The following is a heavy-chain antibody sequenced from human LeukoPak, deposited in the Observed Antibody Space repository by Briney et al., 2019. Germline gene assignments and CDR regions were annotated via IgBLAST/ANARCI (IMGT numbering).Heavy chain of an antibody. V-gene: IGHV3-21*01. D-gene: IGHD3-22*01. Sequence: GGSLTLSCAASGFTFSSYSMNWVRQAPGKGLEWVSSISSSSSYIYYAGSVKGRFTISRDNAKNLLYLQMNSLRAEDTAVYYCARDRCRYYDSSGYCPFDYWGQGTLVTVSS. J-gene: IGHJ4*02. CDR2: ISSSSSYI. CDR3: ARDRCRYYDSSGYCPFDY. CDR1: GFTFSSYS.